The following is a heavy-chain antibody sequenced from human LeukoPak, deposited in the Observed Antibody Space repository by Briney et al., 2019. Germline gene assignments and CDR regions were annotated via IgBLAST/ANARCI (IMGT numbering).Heavy chain of an antibody. CDR2: IIPIFGTA. V-gene: IGHV1-69*06. CDR3: ARGSGYSSSWYVVSWFDP. Sequence: SVKVSCKASGGTFSSYAISWVRQAPGQGLEWMGGIIPIFGTANYAQKFQGRVTITADKSTSTAYMELSSLRSEDTAVYYCARGSGYSSSWYVVSWFDPWGQGTLVTVSS. CDR1: GGTFSSYA. D-gene: IGHD6-13*01. J-gene: IGHJ5*02.